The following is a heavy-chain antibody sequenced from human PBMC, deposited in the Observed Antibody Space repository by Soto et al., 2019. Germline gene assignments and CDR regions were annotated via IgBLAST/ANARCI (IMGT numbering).Heavy chain of an antibody. CDR1: RYTFPNYY. V-gene: IGHV1-2*02. D-gene: IGHD2-21*02. CDR3: ARSDDCTSYPLYL. J-gene: IGHJ5*02. Sequence: ASVKVSCKASRYTFPNYYIHWVRQAPGQGLEWLGWMNPRSGGTKYAQAFQDRVTMTRDASISTAYMGVTSLRHGDTAVYFCARSDDCTSYPLYLWGPGTLVTVSS. CDR2: MNPRSGGT.